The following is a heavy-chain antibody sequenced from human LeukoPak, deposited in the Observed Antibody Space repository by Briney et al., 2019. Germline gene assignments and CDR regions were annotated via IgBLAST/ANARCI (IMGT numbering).Heavy chain of an antibody. D-gene: IGHD3-22*01. Sequence: ASVKVSCKASGYTFTSYYMHWVRQAPGQGLEWMGIINPSGGSTSYAQKFQGRVTMTRDTSTSTVYMELSSLRSEDTAVYYCARGSHYYDSSGYAPSFAFDIWGQGTMVTVSS. J-gene: IGHJ3*02. V-gene: IGHV1-46*01. CDR1: GYTFTSYY. CDR3: ARGSHYYDSSGYAPSFAFDI. CDR2: INPSGGST.